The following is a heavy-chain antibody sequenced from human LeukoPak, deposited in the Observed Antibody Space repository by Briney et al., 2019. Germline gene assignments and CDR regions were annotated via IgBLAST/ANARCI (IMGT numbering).Heavy chain of an antibody. CDR2: INHSGTT. D-gene: IGHD2-8*01. CDR1: GGSFSEHY. Sequence: PSETLSLTCGVFGGSFSEHYWTWIRQSPGKGLEWIGEINHSGTTNYNPSLESRVTISVDTSKNQFSLNLSSVTAADTAVYYCASNGPLLSDTNRYYFNYWGQGTLVTVSS. J-gene: IGHJ4*02. V-gene: IGHV4-34*01. CDR3: ASNGPLLSDTNRYYFNY.